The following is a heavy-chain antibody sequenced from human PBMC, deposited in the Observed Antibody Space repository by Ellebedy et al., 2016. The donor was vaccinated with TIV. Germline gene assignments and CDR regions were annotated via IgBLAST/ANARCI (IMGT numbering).Heavy chain of an antibody. D-gene: IGHD6-19*01. J-gene: IGHJ1*01. CDR1: DGSISSSSYY. CDR2: IYYSGST. Sequence: MPSETLSLTCTVSDGSISSSSYYWGWIRQPPGKGLEWIGSIYYSGSTYYNPSLKSRVTISVDTSKNQFSLKLSSVTAADTAVYYCATPVAVAGTVYFQHWGQGTLVTVSS. V-gene: IGHV4-39*01. CDR3: ATPVAVAGTVYFQH.